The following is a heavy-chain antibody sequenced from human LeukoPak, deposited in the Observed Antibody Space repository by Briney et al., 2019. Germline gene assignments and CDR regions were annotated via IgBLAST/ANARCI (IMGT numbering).Heavy chain of an antibody. D-gene: IGHD2-2*01. CDR3: ARGGSRSRPPYCSSTSCYEVYYYMDV. J-gene: IGHJ6*03. Sequence: PSETLFLTCTVSGGSISSYYWSWIRQPAGKGLEWIGRIYTSGSTNYNPSLKSRVTMSVDTSKNQFSLKLSSVTAADTAVYYCARGGSRSRPPYCSSTSCYEVYYYMDVWGKGTTVTVSS. V-gene: IGHV4-4*07. CDR2: IYTSGST. CDR1: GGSISSYY.